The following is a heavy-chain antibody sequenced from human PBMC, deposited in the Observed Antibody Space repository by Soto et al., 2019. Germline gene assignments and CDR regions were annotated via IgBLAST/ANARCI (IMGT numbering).Heavy chain of an antibody. V-gene: IGHV4-59*01. J-gene: IGHJ4*02. Sequence: SETLSLTCTVSGGSISSYYWSWIRQPPGKGLEWIGYIYYSGSTNYNPSLKSRVTISVDTSKNQFSLKLSSVTAADTAVYYCASLSYGDYVDYWGQGTLVTVSS. CDR3: ASLSYGDYVDY. CDR1: GGSISSYY. CDR2: IYYSGST. D-gene: IGHD4-17*01.